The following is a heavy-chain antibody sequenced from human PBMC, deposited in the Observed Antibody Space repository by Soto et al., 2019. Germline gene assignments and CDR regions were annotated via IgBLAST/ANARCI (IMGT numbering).Heavy chain of an antibody. Sequence: EVQLLESGGGLVQPGGSLSLSGAASGFTFSSYALSWVRQAPGKGLEWVSAISGSGGTTYYADSVKGRFTFSRDNSKNTLYLQMNSLRAEDTAVYYCAKTANGWFSAFDIWGQGTMVTVSS. J-gene: IGHJ3*02. D-gene: IGHD6-19*01. V-gene: IGHV3-23*01. CDR3: AKTANGWFSAFDI. CDR2: ISGSGGTT. CDR1: GFTFSSYA.